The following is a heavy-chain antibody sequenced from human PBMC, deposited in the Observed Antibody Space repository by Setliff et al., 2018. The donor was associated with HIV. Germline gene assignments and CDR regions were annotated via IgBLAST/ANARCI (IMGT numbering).Heavy chain of an antibody. Sequence: GGSLRLSCAASGFTFSSYSMSWVRQAPGKGLEWVSVISGSGGSTFYADSVKGRFTISRDNSKNTLYLQMNSLRAEDTAVYYCAKDYHDFVWGSSLAYWGQGTLVTVS. CDR3: AKDYHDFVWGSSLAY. D-gene: IGHD3-16*01. V-gene: IGHV3-23*01. CDR2: ISGSGGST. J-gene: IGHJ4*02. CDR1: GFTFSSYS.